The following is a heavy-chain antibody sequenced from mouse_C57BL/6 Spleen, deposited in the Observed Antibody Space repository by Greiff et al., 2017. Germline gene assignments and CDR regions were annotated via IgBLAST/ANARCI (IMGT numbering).Heavy chain of an antibody. Sequence: QVQLQQPGAELVKPGASVKLSCKASGYTFTSYWMHWVKQRPGQGLEWIGMIHPNSGSTNYNEKFKSKATLTVDKSSSSAYMQLSSLTSEDSAVYYCARVYDSPWFANWGKGTLVTVSA. V-gene: IGHV1-64*01. J-gene: IGHJ3*01. CDR3: ARVYDSPWFAN. CDR2: IHPNSGST. CDR1: GYTFTSYW. D-gene: IGHD2-4*01.